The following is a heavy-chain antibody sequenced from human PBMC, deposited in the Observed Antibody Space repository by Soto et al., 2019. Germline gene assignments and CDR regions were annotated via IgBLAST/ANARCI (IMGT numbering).Heavy chain of an antibody. V-gene: IGHV4-4*02. J-gene: IGHJ5*02. CDR2: IYHSGST. D-gene: IGHD3-10*01. CDR3: ARDNYGSGSYYSYNWFDP. Sequence: LSLTCAVSGGSISSSNWWSWVRQPPGKGLEWIGEIYHSGSTNYNPSLKSRVTISVDKSKNQFSLKLSSVTAADTAVYYCARDNYGSGSYYSYNWFDPWGQGTLVTVSS. CDR1: GGSISSSNW.